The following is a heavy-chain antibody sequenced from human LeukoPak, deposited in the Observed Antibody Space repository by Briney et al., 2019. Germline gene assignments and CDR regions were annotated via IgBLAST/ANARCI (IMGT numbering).Heavy chain of an antibody. CDR3: ASNSRPHGSYALNQEYYYYYYMDV. J-gene: IGHJ6*03. D-gene: IGHD3-10*01. Sequence: ASVKVSCKASGYTFTSYAMNWVRQAPGQGLEWMGWINTNTGNPTYAQGFTGRFVFSLDTSVSTAYLQISSLKAEDTAVYYCASNSRPHGSYALNQEYYYYYYMDVWGKGTTVTVSS. CDR1: GYTFTSYA. V-gene: IGHV7-4-1*02. CDR2: INTNTGNP.